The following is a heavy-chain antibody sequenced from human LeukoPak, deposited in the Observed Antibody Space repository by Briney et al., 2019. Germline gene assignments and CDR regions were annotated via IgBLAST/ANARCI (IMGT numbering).Heavy chain of an antibody. CDR1: GHTFTSYY. V-gene: IGHV1-46*01. CDR3: ARFDYYGSGVDY. D-gene: IGHD3-10*01. CDR2: INPSGGST. Sequence: ASVKVFCKASGHTFTSYYMPWVRQAPGRGLEWMGIINPSGGSTSYAQKFQGRVTMTKDMSTSTVYMELSSLRSEDTAVYYCARFDYYGSGVDYWGQGTLVTVSS. J-gene: IGHJ4*02.